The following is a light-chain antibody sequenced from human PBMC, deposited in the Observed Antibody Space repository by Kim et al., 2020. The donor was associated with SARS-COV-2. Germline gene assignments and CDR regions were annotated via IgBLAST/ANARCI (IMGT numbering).Light chain of an antibody. CDR3: CSYAGRGTWV. V-gene: IGLV2-23*01. J-gene: IGLJ3*02. Sequence: QSFAISCTGTSSDVGGYDLVSWYQQHPGNAPKLMIYEDNKRPSGASTRFSGSKSGNTASLVISGLQTEDEADYYCCSYAGRGTWVFGGGTQLTVL. CDR2: EDN. CDR1: SSDVGGYDL.